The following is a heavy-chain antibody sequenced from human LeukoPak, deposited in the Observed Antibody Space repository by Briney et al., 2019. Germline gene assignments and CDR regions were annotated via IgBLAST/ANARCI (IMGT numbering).Heavy chain of an antibody. CDR2: ISYDGSNK. J-gene: IGHJ4*02. D-gene: IGHD4-23*01. CDR1: GFTFSTYG. V-gene: IGHV3-30*03. Sequence: PGRSLRLSCAASGFTFSTYGMHWIRQAPGKGLEWVAVISYDGSNKYYADSVKGRFTISRDNSKNTLYLQMNSLRAEDTAVYYCVTGNPKPFDYWGQGTLVTVSS. CDR3: VTGNPKPFDY.